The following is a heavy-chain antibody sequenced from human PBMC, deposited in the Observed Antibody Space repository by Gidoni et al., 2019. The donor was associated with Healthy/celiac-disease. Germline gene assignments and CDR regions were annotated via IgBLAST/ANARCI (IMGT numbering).Heavy chain of an antibody. J-gene: IGHJ1*01. CDR1: GFTCSNAW. CDR3: TTDLGGTVFQH. Sequence: EVHLVASGGGLVKPVGFLRPSCAASGFTCSNAWMNWARQAPGKGLEWVGRIKSKTDGGTTNYAAPVKGRFTISRDDSKNTLYLQMNSLKTEDTAVYYCTTDLGGTVFQHWGQGTLVTVSS. D-gene: IGHD1-7*01. V-gene: IGHV3-15*07. CDR2: IKSKTDGGTT.